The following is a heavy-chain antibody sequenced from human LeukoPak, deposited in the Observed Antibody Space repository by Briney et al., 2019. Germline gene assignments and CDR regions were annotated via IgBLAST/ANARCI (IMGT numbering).Heavy chain of an antibody. D-gene: IGHD3-22*01. V-gene: IGHV1-18*01. CDR3: ARVRKAYYYDSSGYFIDY. CDR1: GYTFTSYG. J-gene: IGHJ4*02. CDR2: ISAYNGNT. Sequence: PWASVKVSCKASGYTFTSYGISWVRQAPGQGLEWMGWISAYNGNTNYAQKLQGRVTMTTDTSTSTAYMELRSLRSDDTAVYYCARVRKAYYYDSSGYFIDYWGQGTLVTVSS.